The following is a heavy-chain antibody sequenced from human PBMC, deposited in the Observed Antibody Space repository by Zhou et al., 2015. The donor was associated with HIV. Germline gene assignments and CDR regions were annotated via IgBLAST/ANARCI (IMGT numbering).Heavy chain of an antibody. CDR1: GFTFSDYC. J-gene: IGHJ4*02. V-gene: IGHV1-2*02. D-gene: IGHD1-26*01. CDR3: VRGDATLGDYYFDY. Sequence: QVQLVQSGAQVKKPGDSMKVSCKASGFTFSDYCIHWVRQAPGQGLEWMGWSSPHSGATQFVQKFQGRINVTRDTSINTVHMYLRRLRSDDTGVYYCVRGDATLGDYYFDYWGQGSLVRVSS. CDR2: SSPHSGAT.